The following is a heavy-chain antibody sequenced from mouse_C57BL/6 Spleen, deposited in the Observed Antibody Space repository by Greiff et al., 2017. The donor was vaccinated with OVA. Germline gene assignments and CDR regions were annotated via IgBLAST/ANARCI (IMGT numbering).Heavy chain of an antibody. CDR1: GYTFTDYN. Sequence: EVQLQQSGPELVKPGASVKIPCKASGYTFTDYNMDWVKQSHGKSLEWIGDINPNNGGTIYNQKFKGKATLTVDKSSSTAYMELRILTSDDTAGYYCARGPLMIRGAMDYWGQGTSVTVSS. V-gene: IGHV1-18*01. CDR2: INPNNGGT. D-gene: IGHD2-4*01. J-gene: IGHJ4*01. CDR3: ARGPLMIRGAMDY.